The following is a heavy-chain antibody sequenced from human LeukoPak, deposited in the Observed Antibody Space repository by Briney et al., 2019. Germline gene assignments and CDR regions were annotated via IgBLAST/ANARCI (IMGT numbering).Heavy chain of an antibody. D-gene: IGHD6-13*01. CDR2: IYTSGST. CDR3: ARGVAAAGTMYYYGMDV. J-gene: IGHJ6*02. V-gene: IGHV4-4*07. Sequence: SETLSLTCTVSGGSISSYYWSWIRQPAGKGLEWIGRIYTSGSTNYNPPLKSRVTMSVDTSKNQFSLKLSSVTAADTAVYYCARGVAAAGTMYYYGMDVWGQGTTVTVSS. CDR1: GGSISSYY.